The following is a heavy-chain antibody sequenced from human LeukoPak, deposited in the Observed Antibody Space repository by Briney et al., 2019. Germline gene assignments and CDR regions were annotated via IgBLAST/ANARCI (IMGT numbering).Heavy chain of an antibody. V-gene: IGHV3-23*01. Sequence: GESLRLSCAASGFTFSSFAMSWVRQAPGRGLEWVSSISGSGASTYYADSVKGRFTISRDNSRNTLYLQMSSLRAEDTAVYYCAKGGNYAPLDYWGRGTLVTVSS. CDR3: AKGGNYAPLDY. CDR2: ISGSGAST. J-gene: IGHJ4*02. CDR1: GFTFSSFA. D-gene: IGHD1-7*01.